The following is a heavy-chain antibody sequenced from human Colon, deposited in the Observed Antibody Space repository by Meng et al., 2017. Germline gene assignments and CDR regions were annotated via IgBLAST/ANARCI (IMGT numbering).Heavy chain of an antibody. CDR3: ARSYYYDSSHYYVDAFDI. J-gene: IGHJ3*02. CDR1: GFTFSDLY. Sequence: GGSLRLSCAASGFTFSDLYMDWVRQAPGKGLEWVGRARNKANNYSTQYAASVRDRFTISRDDSENSVYLQMNSLKSEDTAVYFCARSYYYDSSHYYVDAFDIWGQGTMVTVSS. CDR2: ARNKANNYST. V-gene: IGHV3-72*01. D-gene: IGHD3-22*01.